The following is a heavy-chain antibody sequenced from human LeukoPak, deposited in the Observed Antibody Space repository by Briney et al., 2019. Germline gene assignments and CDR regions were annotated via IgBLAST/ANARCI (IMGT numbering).Heavy chain of an antibody. V-gene: IGHV4-59*01. CDR2: IYYSGST. CDR3: ARVSSSGILDY. Sequence: ASETLSRTCTVSGGSLINYYWSWIRQPPGKGLEWIGYIYYSGSTNYNPSLKSRVAISVDTSKNQFSVKLSYVTAADTAVYYCARVSSSGILDYWGQGTLVTVSS. CDR1: GGSLINYY. D-gene: IGHD3-22*01. J-gene: IGHJ4*02.